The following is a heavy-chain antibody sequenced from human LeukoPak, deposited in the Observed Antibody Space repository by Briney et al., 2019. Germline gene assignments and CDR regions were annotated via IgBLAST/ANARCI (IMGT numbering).Heavy chain of an antibody. CDR2: IYYSGST. CDR3: ARDRRSGGSSSWFDP. CDR1: GGSISSYY. D-gene: IGHD2-15*01. V-gene: IGHV4-59*01. Sequence: PSETLSLTCTVSGGSISSYYWSWIRQPPGKGLEWIGYIYYSGSTNYNPSLKSRVTISVDTSKNQFSLKLSSVTAADTAVYCCARDRRSGGSSSWFDPWGQGTLVTVSS. J-gene: IGHJ5*02.